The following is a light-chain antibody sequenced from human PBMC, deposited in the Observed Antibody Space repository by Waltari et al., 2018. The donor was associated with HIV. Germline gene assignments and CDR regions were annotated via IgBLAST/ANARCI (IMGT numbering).Light chain of an antibody. CDR1: QMIENF. CDR2: AAS. J-gene: IGKJ5*01. Sequence: DIQLNQSPPSLSASVGDRVTITCRASQMIENFLNWYQQTPGKPPKLLIVAASSLQRGIPSRFSGSGSGTEFTLTINSLQPEDFATYYCQQTSRTPHTFGHGTRLE. V-gene: IGKV1-39*01. CDR3: QQTSRTPHT.